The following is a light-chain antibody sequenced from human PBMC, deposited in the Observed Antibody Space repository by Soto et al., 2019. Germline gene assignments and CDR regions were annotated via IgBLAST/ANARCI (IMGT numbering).Light chain of an antibody. J-gene: IGKJ4*01. V-gene: IGKV1-9*01. CDR1: QAITNN. Sequence: DIHLTQSPSSLSASVGDRVTITCRASQAITNNLAWYQQKPGNPPRLLIYEGSTLHSGVPSRFSGRKVGTQFILTIDSLQPEDFATYYCQQVKSYPRTFGGGTKVDIK. CDR2: EGS. CDR3: QQVKSYPRT.